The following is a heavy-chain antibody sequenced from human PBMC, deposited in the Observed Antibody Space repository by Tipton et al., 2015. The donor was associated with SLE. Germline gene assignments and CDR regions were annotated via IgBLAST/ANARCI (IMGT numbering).Heavy chain of an antibody. J-gene: IGHJ4*02. V-gene: IGHV4-61*09. Sequence: TLSLTCTVSGGSLSSGSYYWSWIRRPAGKGLEWIGHIFTSGSTNYNPSLKSRVTISVDTSKNQFSLKLSSVTAADTAVYYCARRDGDFWSGYSTGNAYWGQGRLVTVSS. CDR1: GGSLSSGSYY. D-gene: IGHD3-3*01. CDR2: IFTSGST. CDR3: ARRDGDFWSGYSTGNAY.